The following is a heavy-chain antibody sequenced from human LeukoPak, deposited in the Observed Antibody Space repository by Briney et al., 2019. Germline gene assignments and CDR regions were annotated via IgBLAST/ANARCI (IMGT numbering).Heavy chain of an antibody. V-gene: IGHV3-23*01. J-gene: IGHJ4*02. D-gene: IGHD3-22*01. CDR2: ISGSGGST. Sequence: GGSLKLSCAASGFTFSSYAMSWVRQAPGKGLEWVSAISGSGGSTYYADSVKGRFTISRDNSKNTLYLQMNSLRAEDTAVYYCATKRTHYYDSSGYPRSQSYFDYWGQGTLVTVSS. CDR3: ATKRTHYYDSSGYPRSQSYFDY. CDR1: GFTFSSYA.